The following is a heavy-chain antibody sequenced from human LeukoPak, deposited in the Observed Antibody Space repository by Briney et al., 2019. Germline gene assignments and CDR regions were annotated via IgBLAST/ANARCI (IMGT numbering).Heavy chain of an antibody. D-gene: IGHD3-22*01. V-gene: IGHV3-30-3*01. Sequence: PGGSLRLSCAASGFTFSSYAMHWVRQAPGKGLEWVAVISYDGSNKYYADSVKGRFTISRDNSKNTLYLQMNSLRAEDTAVYYCAREGRGYYSERHAFDIWGQGTMVTVSS. CDR2: ISYDGSNK. J-gene: IGHJ3*02. CDR1: GFTFSSYA. CDR3: AREGRGYYSERHAFDI.